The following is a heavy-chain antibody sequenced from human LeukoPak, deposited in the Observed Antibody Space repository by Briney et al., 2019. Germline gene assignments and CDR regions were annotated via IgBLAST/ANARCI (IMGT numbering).Heavy chain of an antibody. CDR3: AKIHGAYTVTGNWFDP. CDR1: GFTFSSYA. J-gene: IGHJ5*02. V-gene: IGHV3-23*01. CDR2: IGNSGDRT. D-gene: IGHD4-11*01. Sequence: GGSLRLSCAASGFTFSSYAMSWVRQAPGKGPEWVSGIGNSGDRTFYADSVKGRFTISRDNSKNTLYLQMNSLRAEDTAVYYCAKIHGAYTVTGNWFDPWGQGTLVTVSS.